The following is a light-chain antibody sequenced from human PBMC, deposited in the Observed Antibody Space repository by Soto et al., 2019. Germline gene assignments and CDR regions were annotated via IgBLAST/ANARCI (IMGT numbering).Light chain of an antibody. J-gene: IGKJ1*01. Sequence: DIVLTQSPDSLAVSLGERATINCKSSQSILYSSNNKNYLAWYQQKQGQPPRLLIYWASTRESGVPDRFSGSGSGTDFTLTITSLQAEDVAVYYCHQYYNTPWTFGQGTKVEI. CDR3: HQYYNTPWT. V-gene: IGKV4-1*01. CDR1: QSILYSSNNKNY. CDR2: WAS.